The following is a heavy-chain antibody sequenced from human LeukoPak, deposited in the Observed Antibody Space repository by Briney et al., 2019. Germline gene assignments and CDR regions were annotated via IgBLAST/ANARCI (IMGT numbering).Heavy chain of an antibody. CDR2: IIPIFGTA. Sequence: ASVKVSCKASGGTFSSYAIGWVRQAPGQGLEWMGGIIPIFGTANYAQKFQGRVTITADESTSTAYMELSSLRSEDTAVYYCARAYVDTAPGGDYYYGMDVWGQGTTVTVSS. D-gene: IGHD5-18*01. CDR3: ARAYVDTAPGGDYYYGMDV. CDR1: GGTFSSYA. V-gene: IGHV1-69*13. J-gene: IGHJ6*02.